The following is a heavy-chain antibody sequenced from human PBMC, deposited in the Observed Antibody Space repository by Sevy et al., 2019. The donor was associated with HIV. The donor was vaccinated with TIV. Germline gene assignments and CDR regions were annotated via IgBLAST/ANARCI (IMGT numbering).Heavy chain of an antibody. CDR2: INPNSGGT. V-gene: IGHV1-2*06. Sequence: ASVKVSCKASGYTFTGYYMHWVRQVPGQGLEWMGRINPNSGGTNYAQKFQGRVTMTRDTSISTAYMELSRLRSDDTAVYYCARESLSAEYYYYGMDVWGQGTTVTVSS. CDR1: GYTFTGYY. J-gene: IGHJ6*02. D-gene: IGHD3-10*01. CDR3: ARESLSAEYYYYGMDV.